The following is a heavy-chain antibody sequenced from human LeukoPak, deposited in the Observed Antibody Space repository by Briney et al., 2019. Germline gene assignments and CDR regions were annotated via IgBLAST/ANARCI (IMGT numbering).Heavy chain of an antibody. CDR1: GFTFSDHF. J-gene: IGHJ4*02. CDR3: ASIRGTFGY. D-gene: IGHD1-26*01. Sequence: GGPLRLSCAASGFTFSDHFLDWVRQAPGKGLEWVGRTRNKANSYIPEYAASVKGRFTISRDDSKNSLYLQMSSLKTDDTAMCYCASIRGTFGYWGQGTLVTVSS. V-gene: IGHV3-72*01. CDR2: TRNKANSYIP.